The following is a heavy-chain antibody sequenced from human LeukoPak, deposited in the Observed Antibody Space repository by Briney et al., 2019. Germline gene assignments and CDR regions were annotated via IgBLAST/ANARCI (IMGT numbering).Heavy chain of an antibody. CDR3: AKDEAYCTNAVCPLDY. CDR2: IRYDGSNK. J-gene: IGHJ4*02. D-gene: IGHD2-8*01. Sequence: GGSLGLSCVASGFTFSSYGMQWVRQAPGKGLEWVAFIRYDGSNKYYADSVKGRFTISRDNSRNTLYLQMNSLRAEDTAVYYCAKDEAYCTNAVCPLDYWGQGKLVTVSS. V-gene: IGHV3-30*02. CDR1: GFTFSSYG.